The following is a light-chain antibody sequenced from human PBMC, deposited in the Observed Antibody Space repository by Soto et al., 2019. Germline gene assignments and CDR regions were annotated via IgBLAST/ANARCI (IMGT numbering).Light chain of an antibody. CDR1: SSNIGTNY. J-gene: IGLJ2*01. Sequence: QSVLTQSPSASGTPGQRVIISCSGSSSNIGTNYVYWYQQLPGTAPKVLIYGNDKRPSGVPNRFSGSKSGTSASLAISGLRSEDGADYYCAAWDDSLSGPLFGGGTKLTVL. V-gene: IGLV1-47*01. CDR2: GND. CDR3: AAWDDSLSGPL.